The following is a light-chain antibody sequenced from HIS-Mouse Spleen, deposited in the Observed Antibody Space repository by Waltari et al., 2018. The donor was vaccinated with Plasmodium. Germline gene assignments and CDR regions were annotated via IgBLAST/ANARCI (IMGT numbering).Light chain of an antibody. Sequence: DIQMTQSPSSLSASVGDRVTTTCKASQDISNYLNWYQQKPGKAPKLLIYDASNLETGVPSRFSGSGSETDFTFTISSLQPEDIATYYCQQYDNLPYTFGQGTKLEIK. CDR1: QDISNY. CDR3: QQYDNLPYT. CDR2: DAS. V-gene: IGKV1-33*01. J-gene: IGKJ2*01.